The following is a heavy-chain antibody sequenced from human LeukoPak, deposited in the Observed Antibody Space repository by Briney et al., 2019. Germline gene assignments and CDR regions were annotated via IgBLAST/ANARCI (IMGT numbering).Heavy chain of an antibody. J-gene: IGHJ6*02. CDR1: GYTFTSYG. Sequence: SVKVSCKASGYTFTSYGISWVRQAPGQGLAWMGWISAYNGNTNYAQKLQGRVTMTTDTSTSTAYMELRSLRSDDTAVYYCPRDLAPYSSSWYSYYYYGMDVWGQGTTVTVSS. CDR3: PRDLAPYSSSWYSYYYYGMDV. V-gene: IGHV1-18*01. CDR2: ISAYNGNT. D-gene: IGHD6-13*01.